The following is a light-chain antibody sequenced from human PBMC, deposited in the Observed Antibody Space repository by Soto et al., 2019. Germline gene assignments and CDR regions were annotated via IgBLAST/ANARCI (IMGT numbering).Light chain of an antibody. CDR2: TAS. V-gene: IGKV1-9*01. CDR1: QGISSY. J-gene: IGKJ5*01. CDR3: QQLNNYALT. Sequence: DIQLTQSPSFLSASVGDRVTITCRASQGISSYLAWYQQKPGKAPKLLIYTASTLQSGVPSRFSGSGSGTEFTLTISSLQPEDFATYYCQQLNNYALTFGQGTRLEIK.